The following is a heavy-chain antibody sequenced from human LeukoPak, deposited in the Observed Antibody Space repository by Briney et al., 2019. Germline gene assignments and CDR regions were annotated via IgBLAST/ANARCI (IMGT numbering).Heavy chain of an antibody. J-gene: IGHJ4*02. D-gene: IGHD4-17*01. CDR2: IRQDGSQK. Sequence: GGSLRLSCPASGFTFSSYWMSWVRQAPGEGLEWVATIRQDGSQKYYVDSGEGRFTIARDNAENSLYLPMNSLRAEHTAVSYCARESGSVTSEVDFDYWGQGTLVTVSS. CDR1: GFTFSSYW. V-gene: IGHV3-7*01. CDR3: ARESGSVTSEVDFDY.